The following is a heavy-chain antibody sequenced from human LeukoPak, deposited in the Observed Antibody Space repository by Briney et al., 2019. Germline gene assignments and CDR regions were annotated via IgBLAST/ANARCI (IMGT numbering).Heavy chain of an antibody. CDR2: IIPIFGTA. V-gene: IGHV1-69*13. J-gene: IGHJ4*02. Sequence: SVKVSCKASGGTFSSYAISWVRQAPGQGLEWMGGIIPIFGTANYAQKFQGRVTITADESTSTAYMELSSLRSEDTAVYYCARLGYYYDSSGSGHDYWGQGTLVTVSS. CDR1: GGTFSSYA. CDR3: ARLGYYYDSSGSGHDY. D-gene: IGHD3-22*01.